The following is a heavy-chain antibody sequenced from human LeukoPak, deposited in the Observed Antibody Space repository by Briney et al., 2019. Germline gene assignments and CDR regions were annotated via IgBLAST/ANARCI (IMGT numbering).Heavy chain of an antibody. J-gene: IGHJ3*02. CDR3: TIYSGSFPDAFDI. V-gene: IGHV3-73*01. D-gene: IGHD1-26*01. CDR2: IRSKANSFAT. CDR1: GFTFSGSA. Sequence: QPGGSLRLSCAASGFTFSGSATHWVRQASGKGLEWVGHIRSKANSFATAYGVSVKGRFAISRDDSKNTAYLQMSSLKTEDTAVYYCTIYSGSFPDAFDIWGQGTMVTVS.